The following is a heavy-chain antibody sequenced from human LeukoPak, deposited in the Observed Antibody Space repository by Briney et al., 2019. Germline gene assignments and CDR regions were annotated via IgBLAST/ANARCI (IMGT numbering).Heavy chain of an antibody. CDR1: GGSISSSSYY. CDR3: ARVFRGGYCSGGSCYNPTLHYYYGMDV. J-gene: IGHJ6*02. Sequence: SETLSLTCTVSGGSISSSSYYWGWIRQPPGKGLEWIGTIYYSGFTYYNPSLKSRVTISVDTSKNQFSLKLSSVTAADTAVYYCARVFRGGYCSGGSCYNPTLHYYYGMDVWGQGTTVTVSS. D-gene: IGHD2-15*01. CDR2: IYYSGFT. V-gene: IGHV4-39*07.